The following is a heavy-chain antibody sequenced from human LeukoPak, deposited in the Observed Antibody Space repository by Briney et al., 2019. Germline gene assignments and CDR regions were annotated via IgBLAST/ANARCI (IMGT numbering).Heavy chain of an antibody. CDR1: GYTFTSHG. D-gene: IGHD3-3*01. J-gene: IGHJ4*02. CDR3: ARDPSNTSGYYAYLDY. V-gene: IGHV1-18*01. Sequence: VASVTVSCKASGYTFTSHGISWVRQAPGQGLEWMGWISTYNGDTKYAQKTQGRVTMTTDASTSTAYMELRSLRSDDTAVYYCARDPSNTSGYYAYLDYWGQGTLVTVSS. CDR2: ISTYNGDT.